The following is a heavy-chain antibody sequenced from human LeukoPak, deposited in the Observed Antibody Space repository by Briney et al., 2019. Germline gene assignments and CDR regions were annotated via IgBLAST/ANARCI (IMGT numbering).Heavy chain of an antibody. CDR3: ARGPTDSSGYYYGGYNWFDP. V-gene: IGHV4-59*01. Sequence: SETLSLTCVVSGGSISGYHWSWIRQVPGKGLEWIGYIYYKGITNYNPSLKSRVTISVDTSKNQFSLKLSSVTAADTAVYYCARGPTDSSGYYYGGYNWFDPWGQGTLVTVSS. CDR1: GGSISGYH. D-gene: IGHD3-22*01. J-gene: IGHJ5*02. CDR2: IYYKGIT.